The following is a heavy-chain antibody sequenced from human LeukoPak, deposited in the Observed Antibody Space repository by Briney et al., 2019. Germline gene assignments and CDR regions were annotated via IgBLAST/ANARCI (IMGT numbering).Heavy chain of an antibody. J-gene: IGHJ3*02. CDR1: GIAVSSYS. D-gene: IGHD6-19*01. CDR2: IGSSSSYI. V-gene: IGHV3-21*01. Sequence: GGSLRLSCATSGIAVSSYSMNRGRQATGKGLEWVSSIGSSSSYIYYADSVKGRFTISRDNAKNSLYLQMNSLRAEDTAVYYCARVWLADAFDIWGQGTMVTVSS. CDR3: ARVWLADAFDI.